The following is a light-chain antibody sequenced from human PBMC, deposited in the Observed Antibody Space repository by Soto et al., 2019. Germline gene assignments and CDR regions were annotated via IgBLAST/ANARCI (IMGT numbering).Light chain of an antibody. V-gene: IGKV3-15*01. J-gene: IGKJ1*01. Sequence: EIVMTQSPVTLSVSPGERATLSCRASQSVSSNLAWYQQKPGQAPSLLIYGAFTRATGIPARFSGTGSGTEFTLTISSLQSEDFALYYCQQYNDWPLTLRHGTKVDIK. CDR1: QSVSSN. CDR3: QQYNDWPLT. CDR2: GAF.